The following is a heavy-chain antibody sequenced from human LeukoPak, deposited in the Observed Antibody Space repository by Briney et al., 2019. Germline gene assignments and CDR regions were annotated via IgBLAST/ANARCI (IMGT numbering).Heavy chain of an antibody. CDR2: IRSKAYSGTT. J-gene: IGHJ4*02. D-gene: IGHD3-9*01. V-gene: IGHV3-49*03. CDR1: GFTFGDYA. CDR3: TRVVYDILTGYYRVPYYFDY. Sequence: PGGSLRLSCTGSGFTFGDYAMGWLRQAPGKGLEWVGFIRSKAYSGTTEYAAPVKGRLIISRDDSKSIAYLEMSSLKTEDTAVYYCTRVVYDILTGYYRVPYYFDYWGQGTLVTVSS.